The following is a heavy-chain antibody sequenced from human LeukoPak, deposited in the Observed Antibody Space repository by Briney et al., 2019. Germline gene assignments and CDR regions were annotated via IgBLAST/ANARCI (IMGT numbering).Heavy chain of an antibody. CDR2: ISSDSGTI. V-gene: IGHV3-48*01. J-gene: IGHJ4*02. CDR1: GFTFSSYA. D-gene: IGHD3-10*01. Sequence: GGSLRLSCAASGFTFSSYAMNWVRQAPGKGLEWISYISSDSGTIYYADSMKGRFTISRDNARNSLYLQMNSLRAEDTAVYYCARDKKGIDYWGQGTLVTVSS. CDR3: ARDKKGIDY.